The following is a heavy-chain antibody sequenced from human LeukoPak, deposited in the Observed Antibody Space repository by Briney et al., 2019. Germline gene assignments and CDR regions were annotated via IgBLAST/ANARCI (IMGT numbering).Heavy chain of an antibody. D-gene: IGHD1-26*01. J-gene: IGHJ3*02. V-gene: IGHV4-39*01. CDR2: IYYSGST. CDR3: ARQSGGSYYAFDI. Sequence: SETLSLNCTVSGGSISSSSYYWGWIRQPPGKGLEWIGSIYYSGSTYYNPSLKSRATISVDTYKNQFSLKLSSVTAADTAVYYCARQSGGSYYAFDIWGQGTMVTVSS. CDR1: GGSISSSSYY.